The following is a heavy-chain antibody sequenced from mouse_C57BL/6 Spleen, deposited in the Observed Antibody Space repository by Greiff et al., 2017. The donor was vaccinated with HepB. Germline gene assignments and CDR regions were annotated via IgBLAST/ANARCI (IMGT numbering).Heavy chain of an antibody. Sequence: VQLQQSGPELVKPGASVKISCKASGYAFSSSWMNWVKQRPGKGLEWIGRIYPGDGDTNYNGKFKGKATLTADKSSSTAYMQLSSLTSEDSAVYFCARRNWGGYIDYWGQGTTLTVSS. CDR1: GYAFSSSW. V-gene: IGHV1-82*01. J-gene: IGHJ2*01. CDR2: IYPGDGDT. CDR3: ARRNWGGYIDY.